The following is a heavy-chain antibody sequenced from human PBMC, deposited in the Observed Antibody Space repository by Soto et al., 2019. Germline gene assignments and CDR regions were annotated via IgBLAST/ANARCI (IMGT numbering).Heavy chain of an antibody. V-gene: IGHV3-33*01. J-gene: IGHJ4*02. D-gene: IGHD6-19*01. CDR2: IWYDGSNK. CDR1: GFTFSSYG. Sequence: QVQLVEPGGGVVQPGRSLRLSCAASGFTFSSYGMHWVRQAPGKGLEWAAVIWYDGSNKYYADSVKGRFTISSDNSKNTLYRQMNRLRAEDTAVYYCAREGAQYSSGWCYFDFWGQRTLVTVSS. CDR3: AREGAQYSSGWCYFDF.